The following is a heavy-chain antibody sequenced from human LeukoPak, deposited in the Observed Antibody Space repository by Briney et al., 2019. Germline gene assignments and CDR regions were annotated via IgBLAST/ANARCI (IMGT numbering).Heavy chain of an antibody. CDR3: ARDVGYRSWFDP. Sequence: GGSLRLSCATSGFTFDRYTIHWVRQAPGKGLEWVSLAGWAGGTTYYSDSVRGRFTISRDNAKNSLYLQMNSLRAEDTAVYHCARDVGYRSWFDPWGQGTLVIVSS. J-gene: IGHJ5*02. CDR1: GFTFDRYT. V-gene: IGHV3-43*01. D-gene: IGHD5-18*01. CDR2: AGWAGGTT.